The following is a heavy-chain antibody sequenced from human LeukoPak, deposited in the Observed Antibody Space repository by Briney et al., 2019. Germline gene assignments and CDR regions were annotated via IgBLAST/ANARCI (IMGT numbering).Heavy chain of an antibody. CDR3: ARDVEVCRIGACYWTTFDC. CDR1: RFTFNNYA. CDR2: ISRSGGSA. V-gene: IGHV3-23*01. Sequence: GGSLRLSCAASRFTFNNYAMTWVRQAPERGLEWVSTISRSGGSAYYADSVKGRFTISRDTSSDTLYLQMNSLRAEDTAVYYCARDVEVCRIGACYWTTFDCWGQGTLVTVSS. J-gene: IGHJ4*02. D-gene: IGHD2-21*02.